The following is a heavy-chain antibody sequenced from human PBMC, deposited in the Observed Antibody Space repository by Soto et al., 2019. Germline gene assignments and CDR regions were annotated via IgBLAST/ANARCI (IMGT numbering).Heavy chain of an antibody. CDR3: AKDITSFYDSSGYYYYYGMDV. J-gene: IGHJ6*01. V-gene: IGHV3-43*01. CDR2: ISWDGGST. Sequence: EVQLVESGGVVVQPGGSLRLSCAASGFTFDDYTMHWVRQAPGKGLEWVSLISWDGGSTYYADSVKGRFTISRDNSKNSLYLQMNSLRTEDTALYYCAKDITSFYDSSGYYYYYGMDVW. CDR1: GFTFDDYT. D-gene: IGHD3-22*01.